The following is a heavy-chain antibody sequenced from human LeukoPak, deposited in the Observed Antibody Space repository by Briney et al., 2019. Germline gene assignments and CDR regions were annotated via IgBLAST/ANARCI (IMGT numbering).Heavy chain of an antibody. CDR1: GYTFTGYY. V-gene: IGHV1-2*02. Sequence: ASVKVSCKASGYTFTGYYMHWVRQAPGQGLEWMGWINPNSGGTNCAQKFQGRVTMTRDTSISTAYMELSRLRSDDTAVYYCARSRLRYYYGSGSYGWFDPWGQGTLVTVSS. D-gene: IGHD3-10*01. J-gene: IGHJ5*02. CDR3: ARSRLRYYYGSGSYGWFDP. CDR2: INPNSGGT.